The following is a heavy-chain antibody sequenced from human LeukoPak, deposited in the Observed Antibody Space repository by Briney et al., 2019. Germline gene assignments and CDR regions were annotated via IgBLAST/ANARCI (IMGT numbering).Heavy chain of an antibody. Sequence: KPSETLSLTCTVSGGSISSHYWSWIRQPPGKGLEWIGYIYYSGSTNYNPSLKSRVTISVDTSKNQFSLRLSSVTAADTAVFYCARLVRDSGSYSDAFDIRGQGTMVTVSS. J-gene: IGHJ3*02. V-gene: IGHV4-59*08. CDR2: IYYSGST. CDR3: ARLVRDSGSYSDAFDI. CDR1: GGSISSHY. D-gene: IGHD1-26*01.